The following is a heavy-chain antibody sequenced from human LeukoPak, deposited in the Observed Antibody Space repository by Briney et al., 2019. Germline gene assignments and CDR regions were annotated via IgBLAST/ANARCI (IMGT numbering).Heavy chain of an antibody. J-gene: IGHJ4*02. Sequence: GGSLRLSCRASGFIFDDYAMHWVRQAPGKGLEWVSLISWDASTTYYADSVKGRFTISRDNSKNSLYLQMDSLRAEDTAFYYCAKDKGAATVLGFDYWGQGTLVTVSS. CDR3: AKDKGAATVLGFDY. D-gene: IGHD6-13*01. V-gene: IGHV3-43D*03. CDR1: GFIFDDYA. CDR2: ISWDASTT.